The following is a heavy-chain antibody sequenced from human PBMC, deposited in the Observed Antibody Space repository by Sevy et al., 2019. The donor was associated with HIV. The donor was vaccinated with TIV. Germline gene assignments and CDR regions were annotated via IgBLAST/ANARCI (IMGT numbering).Heavy chain of an antibody. CDR1: GGSISSSSYY. Sequence: SETLSLTCTGSGGSISSSSYYWGWIRQPPGKGLEWIGSIYYSGGTYYNPSLKCRVTISVDTSKNQFSLKLTSVTAADTAVYYCARTMAMPRPFGLGYYYGMDVWGQGTTVTVSS. J-gene: IGHJ6*02. CDR2: IYYSGGT. D-gene: IGHD3-10*01. CDR3: ARTMAMPRPFGLGYYYGMDV. V-gene: IGHV4-39*01.